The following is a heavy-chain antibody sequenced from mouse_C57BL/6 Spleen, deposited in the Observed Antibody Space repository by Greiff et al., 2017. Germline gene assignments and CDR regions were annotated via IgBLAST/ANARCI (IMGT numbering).Heavy chain of an antibody. D-gene: IGHD1-1*01. J-gene: IGHJ4*01. Sequence: VKLVESGAELVKPGASVKLSCKASGYTFTEYTIHWVKQRSGQGLEWIGWFYPGSGSIKYNEKFKDKATLTEDKSSSTVYMELSRLTSEDSAVYFCARHEDLISTPFYAMDYWGQGTSVTVSS. CDR3: ARHEDLISTPFYAMDY. CDR1: GYTFTEYT. CDR2: FYPGSGSI. V-gene: IGHV1-62-2*01.